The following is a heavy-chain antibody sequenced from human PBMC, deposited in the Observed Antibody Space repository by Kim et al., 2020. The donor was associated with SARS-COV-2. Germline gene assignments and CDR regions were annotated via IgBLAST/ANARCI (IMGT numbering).Heavy chain of an antibody. CDR3: ALPVDGSSGAFDI. J-gene: IGHJ3*02. V-gene: IGHV1-18*01. Sequence: YAQKLQGRVTMTTDTSTSTAYMELRSLRSDDTAVYYCALPVDGSSGAFDIWGQGTMVTVSS. D-gene: IGHD6-6*01.